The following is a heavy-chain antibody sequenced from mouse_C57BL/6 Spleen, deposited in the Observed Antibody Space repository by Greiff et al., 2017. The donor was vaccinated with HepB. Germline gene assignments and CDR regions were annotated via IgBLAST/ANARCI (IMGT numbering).Heavy chain of an antibody. CDR3: ARSIYYDYDGDYAMDY. CDR1: GYAFSSSW. CDR2: IYPGDGDN. Sequence: QVQLKESGPELVKPGASVKISCKASGYAFSSSWMNWVKQRPGKGLEWIGRIYPGDGDNNYNGKFKGKATLTEDKSSSTAYMQLSSLTSEDSAVYFCARSIYYDYDGDYAMDYWGQGTSVTVSS. V-gene: IGHV1-82*01. J-gene: IGHJ4*01. D-gene: IGHD2-4*01.